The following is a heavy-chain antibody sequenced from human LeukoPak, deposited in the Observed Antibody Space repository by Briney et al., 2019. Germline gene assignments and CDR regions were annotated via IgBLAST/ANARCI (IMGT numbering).Heavy chain of an antibody. D-gene: IGHD6-13*01. J-gene: IGHJ4*02. CDR1: GFTFSSYA. CDR3: VRAGRVATED. V-gene: IGHV3-7*01. Sequence: AGGSLRLSCAASGFTFSSYAMSWVRQAPGKGLEWVANIKQDGSEKYYVDSVKGRFTISRDNAKNSLYLQMNSLRAEDTAIYYCVRAGRVATEDRGQGTLVTVSS. CDR2: IKQDGSEK.